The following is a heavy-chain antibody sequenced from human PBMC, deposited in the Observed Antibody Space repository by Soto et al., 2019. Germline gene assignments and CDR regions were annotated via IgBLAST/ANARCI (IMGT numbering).Heavy chain of an antibody. Sequence: DVQLVESGGGLVQPGGSLRLSCAGSGFTFSTFDIHWVRQAPGKGLEWASGIGTLSDTFYAASVQGRFTISTQNAKNSVYLQMNSLRAGDTAFYYCARGRSFSYDSTPPPMFDPWGQGTMVNVSS. D-gene: IGHD3-10*01. CDR1: GFTFSTFD. J-gene: IGHJ5*02. CDR3: ARGRSFSYDSTPPPMFDP. CDR2: IGTLSDT. V-gene: IGHV3-13*01.